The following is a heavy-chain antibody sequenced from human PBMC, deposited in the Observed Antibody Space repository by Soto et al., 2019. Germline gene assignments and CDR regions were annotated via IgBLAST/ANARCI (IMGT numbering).Heavy chain of an antibody. CDR2: INHSGST. J-gene: IGHJ1*01. CDR3: ARGLGLQWLVAHGGYFQH. Sequence: SETLSLTCAVYGGSFSGYYWSWIRQPPGKGLEWIGEINHSGSTNYNPSLKRRVTISVDTSKNQFSLKLSSVTAADTAVYYCARGLGLQWLVAHGGYFQHWGQGTLVTVSS. CDR1: GGSFSGYY. V-gene: IGHV4-34*01. D-gene: IGHD6-19*01.